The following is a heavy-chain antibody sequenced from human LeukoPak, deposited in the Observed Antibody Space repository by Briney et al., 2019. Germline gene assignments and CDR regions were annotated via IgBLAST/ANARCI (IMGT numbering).Heavy chain of an antibody. Sequence: TGGSLRLSCGASGFTFSSYGIHWVRQAPGKGLEWVAVISYDGSNKFYADSVKGRFTISRGNSKNTLYLQMNSLRAEDTAVYYCAKSGGDSSWYFDYWGQGTLVTVSS. CDR1: GFTFSSYG. J-gene: IGHJ4*02. CDR3: AKSGGDSSWYFDY. D-gene: IGHD3-22*01. V-gene: IGHV3-30*18. CDR2: ISYDGSNK.